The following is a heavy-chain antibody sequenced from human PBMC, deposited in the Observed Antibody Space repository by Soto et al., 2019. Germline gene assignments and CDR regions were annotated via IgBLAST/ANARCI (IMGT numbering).Heavy chain of an antibody. D-gene: IGHD2-2*02. CDR3: ARHQRILGYCSSTICYNGYYYYYGMKV. CDR2: IDPSDSYT. J-gene: IGHJ6*02. CDR1: GYSFTSYW. V-gene: IGHV5-10-1*01. Sequence: GESLKISCKGSGYSFTSYWISWVRQMPGKGLEWMWRIDPSDSYTNYSPSFQGHVTISADKYISTAYLQWSSLKASDTAMYYCARHQRILGYCSSTICYNGYYYYYGMKVWGQGTTVTVSS.